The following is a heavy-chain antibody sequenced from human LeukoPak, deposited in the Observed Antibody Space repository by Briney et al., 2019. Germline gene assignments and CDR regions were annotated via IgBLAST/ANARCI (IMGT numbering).Heavy chain of an antibody. CDR1: GGTFSSYA. J-gene: IGHJ6*03. D-gene: IGHD4/OR15-4a*01. Sequence: ASVKVSCKASGGTFSSYAISWVRQAPGQGLEWMGGIIPIFGSANYAQKFQGRVTITADESTSTAYMELSSLRSEDTAVYYCASPQGPLTYYYMDVWGKGTTVTVSS. CDR3: ASPQGPLTYYYMDV. V-gene: IGHV1-69*13. CDR2: IIPIFGSA.